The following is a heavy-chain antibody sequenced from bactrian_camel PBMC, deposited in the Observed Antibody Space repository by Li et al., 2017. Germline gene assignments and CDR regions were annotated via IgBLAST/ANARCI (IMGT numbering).Heavy chain of an antibody. J-gene: IGHJ4*01. CDR1: GFTFSNFA. D-gene: IGHD4*01. CDR3: AKDSPRGQWTLVATILDEYDY. V-gene: IGHV3S1*01. Sequence: QLVESGGGLVQPGGSLMLSCAASGFTFSNFAMNWVRQAPGKGLEWVSTINSGGGSTYYADSVKGRFTISRDNAKNTLYLQLNSLKTEDTAMYYCAKDSPRGQWTLVATILDEYDYWGQGTQVTVS. CDR2: INSGGGST.